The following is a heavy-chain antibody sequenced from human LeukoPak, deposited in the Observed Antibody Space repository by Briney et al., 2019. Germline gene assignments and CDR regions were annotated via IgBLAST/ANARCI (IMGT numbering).Heavy chain of an antibody. Sequence: ASVKVSCKASGGTFSSYAISWVRQAPGQGLEWMGGIIPIFGTANYAQKFQGRVTITADESTSTAYMELSSLRSEDTAVYYCARGGDGSGPFQHWGQGTLVTVSS. J-gene: IGHJ1*01. V-gene: IGHV1-69*13. D-gene: IGHD3-22*01. CDR2: IIPIFGTA. CDR3: ARGGDGSGPFQH. CDR1: GGTFSSYA.